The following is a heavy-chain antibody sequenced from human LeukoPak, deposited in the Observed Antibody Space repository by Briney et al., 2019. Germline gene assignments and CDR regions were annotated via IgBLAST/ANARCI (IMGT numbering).Heavy chain of an antibody. CDR2: IYSGGST. Sequence: GGSLRLSCAASGFTVSSNYMSWVRQAPGKGLEWVPMIYSGGSTYYADSVKGRFTISRDNAKNSLYLQMNSLRAEDTAVYYCARDSSSHGDYYYYMDVWGKGTTVTVSS. D-gene: IGHD6-6*01. CDR3: ARDSSSHGDYYYYMDV. CDR1: GFTVSSNY. J-gene: IGHJ6*03. V-gene: IGHV3-53*01.